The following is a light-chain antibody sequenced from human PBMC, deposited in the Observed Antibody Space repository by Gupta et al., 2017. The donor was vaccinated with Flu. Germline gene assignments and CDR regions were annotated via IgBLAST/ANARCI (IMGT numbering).Light chain of an antibody. CDR3: QQYFGTPFS. J-gene: IGKJ3*01. V-gene: IGKV4-1*01. CDR2: WAS. CDR1: HSLTYGSDNKNY. Sequence: DIVVAQSPASLVVSLGETAAISCRATHSLTYGSDNKNYLAWYQRKVGQPPRLLISWASTRKSGVPDRFSGSGSGTDFTLTINNLQAEDVAVYYCQQYFGTPFSFGPGTKVD.